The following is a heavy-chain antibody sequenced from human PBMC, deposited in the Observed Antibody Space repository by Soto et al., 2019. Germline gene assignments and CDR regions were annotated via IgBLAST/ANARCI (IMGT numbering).Heavy chain of an antibody. J-gene: IGHJ4*02. V-gene: IGHV3-30-3*01. D-gene: IGHD6-19*01. CDR3: ARDKSPYSSGWHNRHFDY. CDR1: GFTFSTYA. CDR2: ISYDGSNK. Sequence: QVQLVEAGGGVVQPGRSLRLSCAASGFTFSTYAMHWVRQAPGKGLEWVAVISYDGSNKYYADSVKGRFTISRDNSKNTLYLQKNSLRAEETAVYYCARDKSPYSSGWHNRHFDYWGQGTLVTVSS.